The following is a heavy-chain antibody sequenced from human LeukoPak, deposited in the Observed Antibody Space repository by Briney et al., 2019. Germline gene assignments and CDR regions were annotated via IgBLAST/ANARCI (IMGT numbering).Heavy chain of an antibody. D-gene: IGHD4-17*01. CDR3: ARDDCGDYIDY. J-gene: IGHJ4*02. V-gene: IGHV3-21*01. Sequence: GGSLRLSCAASGFTFSSYSMNWVRQAPGKGLEWVSSISSSSSYIYYADSVKGRFTISRDNAKNSLYLQMNSLRAEDTAVYYCARDDCGDYIDYWGQGTLVTVSS. CDR1: GFTFSSYS. CDR2: ISSSSSYI.